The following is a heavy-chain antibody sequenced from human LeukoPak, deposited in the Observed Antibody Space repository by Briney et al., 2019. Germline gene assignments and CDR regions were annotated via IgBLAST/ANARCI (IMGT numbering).Heavy chain of an antibody. CDR2: ISWDGGST. CDR1: GFTFDDYA. D-gene: IGHD5-18*01. J-gene: IGHJ3*01. Sequence: PGGSLRLSCAASGFTFDDYAMHWVRQAPGKGLEWVSLISWDGGSTYYADSVKGRFTISRDNSKNSLYLQMNSLRAEDTALYYCVKSITNMVNDAFDLWGHGTMVTVSS. V-gene: IGHV3-43D*03. CDR3: VKSITNMVNDAFDL.